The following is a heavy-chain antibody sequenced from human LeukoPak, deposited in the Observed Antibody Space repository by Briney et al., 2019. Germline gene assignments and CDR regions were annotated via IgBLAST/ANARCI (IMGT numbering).Heavy chain of an antibody. Sequence: GRSLRLSCAASGFTFSNYGMHWVRQAPGKGLEWVAVISSDGNHKHYADSVKGRFTISRDNSKNTLYLQMNSLRTEDAAVYYCASLLLYCSGSTCYSDYWGQGTLVTVSS. CDR2: ISSDGNHK. V-gene: IGHV3-30*03. CDR3: ASLLLYCSGSTCYSDY. CDR1: GFTFSNYG. D-gene: IGHD2-15*01. J-gene: IGHJ4*02.